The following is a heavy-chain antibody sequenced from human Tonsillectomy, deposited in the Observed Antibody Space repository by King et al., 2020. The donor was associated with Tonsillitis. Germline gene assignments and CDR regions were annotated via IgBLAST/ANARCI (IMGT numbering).Heavy chain of an antibody. V-gene: IGHV2-5*01. CDR3: AHRPGGYYYGSGSFT. Sequence: HITLKESGPTLVKPTQTLTLTCTFSGFSLSTSGVGVGWIRQPPGKALEWLALIYWNDDKRYSPSLKSRLTITKDTSKNQVVLTMTNMDPVDTATYYCAHRPGGYYYGSGSFTWGQGTLVTVSS. CDR2: IYWNDDK. J-gene: IGHJ5*02. CDR1: GFSLSTSGVG. D-gene: IGHD3-10*01.